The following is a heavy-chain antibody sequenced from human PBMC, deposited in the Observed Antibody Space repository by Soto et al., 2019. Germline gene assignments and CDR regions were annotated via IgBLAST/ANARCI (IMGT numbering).Heavy chain of an antibody. CDR2: IYTTGAT. V-gene: IGHV4-4*07. D-gene: IGHD4-17*01. CDR1: GDSISRKY. CDR3: AMTVIAPSPYLDH. Sequence: QVQLQESGPGLVKPSETLSLTCSVSGDSISRKYWSWLRQPAGAGLEWIGRIYTTGATNYNSSLKSRVSMSVDTSKNQFSLRLTSVTAADTAVYFCAMTVIAPSPYLDHWGQGLLVTVSS. J-gene: IGHJ4*02.